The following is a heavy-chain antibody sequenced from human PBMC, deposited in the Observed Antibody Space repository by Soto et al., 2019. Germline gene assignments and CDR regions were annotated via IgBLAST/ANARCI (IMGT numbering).Heavy chain of an antibody. D-gene: IGHD1-1*01. Sequence: EQLQQWGAGLLKPSETLSLTCAVYGGFVSSGSYYWSWIRQPPGKGLEWIGEMSHSGGTHFNPSLKSRVTISVDTSKNQFSLRMSSGTAADTALYYCARVERGTVTTVVDAFDIWGPGTMVTVSS. CDR3: ARVERGTVTTVVDAFDI. V-gene: IGHV4-34*01. CDR2: MSHSGGT. CDR1: GGFVSSGSYY. J-gene: IGHJ3*02.